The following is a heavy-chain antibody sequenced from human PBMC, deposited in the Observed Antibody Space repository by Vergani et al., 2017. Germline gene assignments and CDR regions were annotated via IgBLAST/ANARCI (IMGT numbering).Heavy chain of an antibody. Sequence: EVQLLESGGRLVQPGGSLRLSCVASGFAFSRYAMSWVRQAPGKGLEWVSGLTASGSGISYADSVRGRFTISRDNSKNTLFLQMDSLRAEDTAVYYCEKSGWLQHFGEHYGDSWGQGILVTVST. CDR2: LTASGSGI. CDR1: GFAFSRYA. V-gene: IGHV3-23*01. CDR3: EKSGWLQHFGEHYGDS. D-gene: IGHD5-24*01. J-gene: IGHJ4*02.